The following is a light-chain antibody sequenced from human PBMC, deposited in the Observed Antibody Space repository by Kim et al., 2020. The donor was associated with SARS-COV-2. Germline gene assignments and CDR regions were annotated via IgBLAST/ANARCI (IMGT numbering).Light chain of an antibody. V-gene: IGLV3-19*01. Sequence: LVQPVTITVTGDHLRGYYASWFRQKSRRAPLLFIYGDKNRPSGIPDRFSGSASGNTASLTITGAQAEDEADYYCNTRDSSGNNVLFGGGTKLTVL. J-gene: IGLJ3*02. CDR2: GDK. CDR1: HLRGYY. CDR3: NTRDSSGNNVL.